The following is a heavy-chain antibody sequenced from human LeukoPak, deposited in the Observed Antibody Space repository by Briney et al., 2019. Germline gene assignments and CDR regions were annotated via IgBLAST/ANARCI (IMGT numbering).Heavy chain of an antibody. J-gene: IGHJ2*01. CDR1: GFTFDDYA. CDR3: ARLNTGNWYFDL. CDR2: ISWNSNSI. Sequence: PGGSLRLSCAASGFTFDDYAMHWVRQSPGRGLEWVSGISWNSNSIVYADSVRGRFTISRDNAESTVYLQMNSLGAEDTALYFCARLNTGNWYFDLWGRGTLVTVSS. D-gene: IGHD3-10*01. V-gene: IGHV3-9*01.